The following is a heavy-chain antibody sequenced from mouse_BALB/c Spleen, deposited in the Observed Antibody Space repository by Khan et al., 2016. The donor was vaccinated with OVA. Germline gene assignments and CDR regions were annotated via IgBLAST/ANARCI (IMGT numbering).Heavy chain of an antibody. V-gene: IGHV9-3-1*01. CDR3: ARGSSRAMDY. J-gene: IGHJ4*01. CDR2: IYTYTGEP. Sequence: QIQLVQSGPELKKPGETVKISCKASGYTFTNYGMNWVKQAPGKGLKWMGWIYTYTGEPTYADDFKGRFAFSLESSASTAFLQINNLTNDDTATYFCARGSSRAMDYWGQRTSVTVSS. CDR1: GYTFTNYG. D-gene: IGHD1-1*01.